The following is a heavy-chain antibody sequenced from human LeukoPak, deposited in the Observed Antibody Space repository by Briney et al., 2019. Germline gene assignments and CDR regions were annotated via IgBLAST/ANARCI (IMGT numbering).Heavy chain of an antibody. CDR2: ISSSSSYI. CDR3: ATGNYNRPFDY. CDR1: GFTFSSYS. Sequence: PGGSLRLSCAASGFTFSSYSMNWVRQAPGKGLEWVSSISSSSSYIYYADSVKGRFTISRDNTKNTLYLQLNSLRAEDTAVYYCATGNYNRPFDYWGQGTLVTVSS. J-gene: IGHJ4*02. D-gene: IGHD1-7*01. V-gene: IGHV3-21*01.